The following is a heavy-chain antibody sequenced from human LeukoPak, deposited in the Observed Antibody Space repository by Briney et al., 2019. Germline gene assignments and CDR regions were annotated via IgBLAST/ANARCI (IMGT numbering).Heavy chain of an antibody. V-gene: IGHV3-7*03. D-gene: IGHD5-18*01. CDR2: IKEDGSEK. CDR3: AKGPPGFRIQLWYFDY. Sequence: GGSLRLSCAASGFTFSSYWMSWVRQAPGKGLEWVANIKEDGSEKYYVDSVKGRFTISRDNAKDSLYLQMNSLRDDDTALYYCAKGPPGFRIQLWYFDYWGQGTLVTVSS. CDR1: GFTFSSYW. J-gene: IGHJ4*02.